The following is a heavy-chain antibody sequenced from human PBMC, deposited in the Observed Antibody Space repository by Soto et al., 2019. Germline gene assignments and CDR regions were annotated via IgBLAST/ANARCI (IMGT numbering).Heavy chain of an antibody. V-gene: IGHV1-18*01. CDR3: VMVDNYVTPTPQDV. J-gene: IGHJ6*02. Sequence: QVQLVQSGDEVKKPGASVKVSCKASGYIFVNYGIAWVRQAPGQGLEWMGWISPYTGNTHSATKIQGRLTMTTDTSTRTVYMDLGSLTSDATAVYYCVMVDNYVTPTPQDVWVQGTTVTVSS. CDR2: ISPYTGNT. CDR1: GYIFVNYG. D-gene: IGHD3-16*01.